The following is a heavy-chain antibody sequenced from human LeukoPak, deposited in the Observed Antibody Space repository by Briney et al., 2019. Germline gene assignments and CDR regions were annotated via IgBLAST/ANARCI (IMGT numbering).Heavy chain of an antibody. D-gene: IGHD1-14*01. V-gene: IGHV1-69*13. CDR3: ARVRPVLYGRAGGYDY. CDR2: IIPIFGTA. Sequence: SVRVSCKASGGTFSSCAISWVRQAPGQGLEWMGGIIPIFGTANYAQKFQGRVTITADESTSTAYMELSSLRSEDTAVYYCARVRPVLYGRAGGYDYWGQGTLVTVSS. J-gene: IGHJ4*02. CDR1: GGTFSSCA.